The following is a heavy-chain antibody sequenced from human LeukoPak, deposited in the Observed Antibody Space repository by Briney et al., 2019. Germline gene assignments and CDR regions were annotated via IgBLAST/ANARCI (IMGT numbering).Heavy chain of an antibody. CDR1: GFTFRSYA. CDR2: ISLNDGST. D-gene: IGHD3-9*01. V-gene: IGHV3-23*01. CDR3: AKAMTSSTYYFDS. J-gene: IGHJ4*02. Sequence: GGSLRLSCTASGFTFRSYAMNWVRQAPGKGLEWVSVISLNDGSTYYADSVRGRFTISRDNSNNTLFLQMNGLRAEDTAIYYCAKAMTSSTYYFDSWGQGTLVTVSS.